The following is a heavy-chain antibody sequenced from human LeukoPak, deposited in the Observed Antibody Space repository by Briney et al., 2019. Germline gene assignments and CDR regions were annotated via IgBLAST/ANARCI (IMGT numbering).Heavy chain of an antibody. V-gene: IGHV3-11*04. CDR2: ISSSGSTI. J-gene: IGHJ3*02. CDR3: ARELPPEWLRLSEDSGGAFDI. Sequence: GGSLRLSCAASGFTFSDYYMSWIRQAPGKGLEWVSYISSSGSTIYYADSVKGRFTISRDNAKNSLYLQMNRLRAEDTAVYYCARELPPEWLRLSEDSGGAFDIWGQGTMVTVSS. CDR1: GFTFSDYY. D-gene: IGHD5-12*01.